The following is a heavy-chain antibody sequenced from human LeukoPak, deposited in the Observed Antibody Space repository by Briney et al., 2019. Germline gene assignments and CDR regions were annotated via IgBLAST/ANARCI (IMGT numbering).Heavy chain of an antibody. V-gene: IGHV4-59*11. CDR2: IYYSGST. J-gene: IGHJ5*02. CDR1: GGSISSHY. CDR3: ARARIRYDSSGYYSSWFDP. D-gene: IGHD3-22*01. Sequence: SETLSLTCTVSGGSISSHYWSWIRQPPGKGLEWIGYIYYSGSTDYNPSLKSRVTISVDTSKNQFSLKLSSVTAADTAVYYCARARIRYDSSGYYSSWFDPWGQGTLVTVPS.